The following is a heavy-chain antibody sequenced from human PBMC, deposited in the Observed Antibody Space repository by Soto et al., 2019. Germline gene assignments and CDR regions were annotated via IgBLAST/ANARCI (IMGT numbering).Heavy chain of an antibody. D-gene: IGHD3-22*01. V-gene: IGHV5-51*01. CDR2: IYPVDSAT. CDR3: ARPYDYSHSGWPMGY. J-gene: IGHJ4*02. CDR1: GYSFSTYS. Sequence: PGDSLEPSSQGSGYSFSTYSIGWVRQMPGKGLEVMGIIYPVDSATSYSRSFQGHMAASADKSISTAYLQWSSLKASDTAMYYRARPYDYSHSGWPMGYWGRGTLVTVSS.